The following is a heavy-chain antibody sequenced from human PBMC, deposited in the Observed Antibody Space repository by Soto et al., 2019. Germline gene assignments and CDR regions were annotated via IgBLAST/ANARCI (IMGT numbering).Heavy chain of an antibody. CDR3: XXXXXXXXXXXXSNTYSYYHGMDV. J-gene: IGHJ6*02. D-gene: IGHD2-15*01. Sequence: EVQLVESGGGLVQPGGSLRVSCAASGFTFSSYWMSWVRQAPGKGLQWVANIKRDGSEKYYVDSVKGRFIISRDNAKNXXXXXXXXXXXXXXXXXXXXXXXXXXXXXXXSNTYSYYHGMDVWGQGTTVTVSS. CDR1: GFTFSSYW. CDR2: IKRDGSEK. V-gene: IGHV3-7*02.